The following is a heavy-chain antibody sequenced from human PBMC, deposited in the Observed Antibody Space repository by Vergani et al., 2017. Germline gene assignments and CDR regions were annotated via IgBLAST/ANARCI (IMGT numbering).Heavy chain of an antibody. CDR2: IIPILGIA. Sequence: QVQLVQSGAAVKKPGSSVKVSCKASGGTFSSYAISWVRQAPGQGLEWMGRIIPILGIANYAQKFQGRVTITADKSTSTAYMELSILRSEDTAVYYFARDHGYCSGGICYSGWFDPWGQGTLVTVSS. J-gene: IGHJ5*02. D-gene: IGHD2-15*01. V-gene: IGHV1-69*04. CDR3: ARDHGYCSGGICYSGWFDP. CDR1: GGTFSSYA.